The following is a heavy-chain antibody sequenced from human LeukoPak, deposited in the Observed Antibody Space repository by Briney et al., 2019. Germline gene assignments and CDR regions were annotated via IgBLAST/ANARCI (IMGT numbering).Heavy chain of an antibody. D-gene: IGHD6-19*01. V-gene: IGHV3-23*01. CDR1: GFTFSSYA. J-gene: IGHJ2*01. CDR3: AKGVRVLAVADGNWYFDL. Sequence: GGSLRLSCAASGFTFSSYAMSWVRQAPGKGLEWVSAISGSGGSTYYADSVKGRFTISRDNSKNTLYLQMNSLRAEDTAVYYCAKGVRVLAVADGNWYFDLWGRGTLVTVSS. CDR2: ISGSGGST.